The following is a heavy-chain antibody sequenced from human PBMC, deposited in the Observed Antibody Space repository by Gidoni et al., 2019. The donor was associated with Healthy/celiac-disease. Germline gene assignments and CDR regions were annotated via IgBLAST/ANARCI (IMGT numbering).Heavy chain of an antibody. D-gene: IGHD4-17*01. CDR2: IIPILGIA. Sequence: VQLVQSGAEVKKPGSSVKVSCQASGGTFSSYTISWVRQAPGQGLEWMGRIIPILGIANYAQKFQGRVTITADKSTSTAYMELSSLRSEDTAVYYCARKVSYGDYGNGMDVWGQGTTVTVSS. V-gene: IGHV1-69*02. J-gene: IGHJ6*02. CDR3: ARKVSYGDYGNGMDV. CDR1: GGTFSSYT.